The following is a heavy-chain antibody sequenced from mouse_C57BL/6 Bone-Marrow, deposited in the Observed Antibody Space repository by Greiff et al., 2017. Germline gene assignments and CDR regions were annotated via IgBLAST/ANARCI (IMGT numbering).Heavy chain of an antibody. CDR2: IFPGDGDT. J-gene: IGHJ3*01. CDR3: ARGAY. V-gene: IGHV1-80*01. Sequence: VPLQQSGAELVQPGASVKLSCKASGYAFSGYWMNWVTQRPGKGLEWIGQIFPGDGDTNYNGKFQGKATLTADKSSSTAYMQLSSLASEDSAVFVCARGAYGGQGTLVTVTA. CDR1: GYAFSGYW.